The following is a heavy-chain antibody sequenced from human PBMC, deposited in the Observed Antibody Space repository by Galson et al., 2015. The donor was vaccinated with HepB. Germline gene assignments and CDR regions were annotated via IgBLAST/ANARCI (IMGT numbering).Heavy chain of an antibody. Sequence: SLRLSCAASGFTFGSYGMSWVRQAPGKGLEWVSGISGSGGSTYYAHSVKGRFTISRDNSKNTLYLQMNSLRAEDTAVYYCAKAPVVPAALIGFFDYWGQGTLVTVSS. CDR3: AKAPVVPAALIGFFDY. CDR1: GFTFGSYG. V-gene: IGHV3-23*01. J-gene: IGHJ4*02. CDR2: ISGSGGST. D-gene: IGHD2-2*01.